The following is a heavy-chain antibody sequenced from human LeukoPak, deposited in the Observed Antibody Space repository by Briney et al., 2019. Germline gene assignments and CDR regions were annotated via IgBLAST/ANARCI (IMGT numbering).Heavy chain of an antibody. CDR3: ARGGEDTMVRGILQYYHYYYYMDV. Sequence: PGGSLRLTCEASGFTFSNYNVNWVRQAPGKGLEWVSFISSSTGTKTYADSVKGRFTISRDNAKNSLYLQMNSLRAEDTAVYYCARGGEDTMVRGILQYYHYYYYMDVWGKGTTVTVSS. CDR1: GFTFSNYN. V-gene: IGHV3-48*01. CDR2: ISSSTGTK. J-gene: IGHJ6*03. D-gene: IGHD3-10*01.